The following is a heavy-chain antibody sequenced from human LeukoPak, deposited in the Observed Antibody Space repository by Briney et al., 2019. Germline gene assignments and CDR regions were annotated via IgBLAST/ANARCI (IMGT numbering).Heavy chain of an antibody. J-gene: IGHJ4*02. CDR1: GGSISSGSYY. Sequence: SETLSLXCTVSGGSISSGSYYWRWIRQPAGKGLEWIGRIYTSGITNYNPSLKSRVTMSLDTSKNQFSLRLNSVTAADTAVYYCARDRDGYNFRFDYWGQGTLVTVSS. D-gene: IGHD5-24*01. CDR2: IYTSGIT. V-gene: IGHV4-61*02. CDR3: ARDRDGYNFRFDY.